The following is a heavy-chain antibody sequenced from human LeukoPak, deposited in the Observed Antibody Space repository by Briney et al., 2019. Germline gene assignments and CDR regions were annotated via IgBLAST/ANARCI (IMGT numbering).Heavy chain of an antibody. J-gene: IGHJ5*02. CDR3: ARGRITMVRGVIIYWFDP. V-gene: IGHV1-8*03. CDR1: GYTFTSYD. CDR2: MNPNSGNT. Sequence: GASVKVSCKASGYTFTSYDINWVRQATGQGLEWMGWMNPNSGNTGYAQKFQGRVTITRNTSISTAYMELSSLRSEDTAVYYCARGRITMVRGVIIYWFDPWSQGTLVTVSS. D-gene: IGHD3-10*01.